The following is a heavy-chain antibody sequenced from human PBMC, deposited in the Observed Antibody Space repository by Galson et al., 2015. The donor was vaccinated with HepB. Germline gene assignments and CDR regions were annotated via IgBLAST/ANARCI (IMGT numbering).Heavy chain of an antibody. Sequence: SLRLSCAASGFTFISYGMHWLRQAPGKGLEWVAVISYDGSNKYYADSVKGRFTISRDNSKNTLYLQMNSLRAEDTAVYYCAKSRGQWLVPYYFDYWGQGTLVTVSS. J-gene: IGHJ4*02. V-gene: IGHV3-30*18. CDR2: ISYDGSNK. CDR1: GFTFISYG. D-gene: IGHD6-19*01. CDR3: AKSRGQWLVPYYFDY.